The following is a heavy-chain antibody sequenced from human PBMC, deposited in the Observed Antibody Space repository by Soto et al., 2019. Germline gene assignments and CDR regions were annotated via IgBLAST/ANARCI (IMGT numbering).Heavy chain of an antibody. CDR3: AKSGPVTGPFDF. CDR2: ISGSGNST. J-gene: IGHJ4*02. V-gene: IGHV3-23*01. Sequence: GGSLRLSCAASGFTFSSYAMSWGRRAPGKGLEWVSEISGSGNSTNYADSVKGRFTFSRDNSKNTLYLQMNSLRAEDTAVYYCAKSGPVTGPFDFWGQGTLVTVSS. D-gene: IGHD1-1*01. CDR1: GFTFSSYA.